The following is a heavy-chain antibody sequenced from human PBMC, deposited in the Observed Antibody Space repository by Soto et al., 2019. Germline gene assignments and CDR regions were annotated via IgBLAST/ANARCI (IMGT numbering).Heavy chain of an antibody. V-gene: IGHV2-5*02. Sequence: QSTLKESGPTLVKPTQTLTLTCTFSGFSLSTSGVGVGCIRQPPGKALEWLALIYWDDDKRYSPSLKSRLTFTKDTSKNQVVLTMTHMDPVDTATYYCAHRGGSSHAFDIWGQGTMVTVSS. D-gene: IGHD6-13*01. CDR2: IYWDDDK. J-gene: IGHJ3*02. CDR3: AHRGGSSHAFDI. CDR1: GFSLSTSGVG.